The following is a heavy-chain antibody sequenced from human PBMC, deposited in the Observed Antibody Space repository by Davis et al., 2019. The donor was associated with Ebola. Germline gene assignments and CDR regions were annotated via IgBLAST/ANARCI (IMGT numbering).Heavy chain of an antibody. CDR1: GYTFTSYG. J-gene: IGHJ6*02. CDR2: ISAYNGNT. V-gene: IGHV1-18*01. D-gene: IGHD6-13*01. Sequence: ASVKVSCKASGYTFTSYGISWVRQAPGQGLEWMGWISAYNGNTNYAQKLQGRVTMTTDTSTSTAYMELRSLRSDDTAVYYCAREVAAAGTGRYYYYYGMDVWGQGITVTVSS. CDR3: AREVAAAGTGRYYYYYGMDV.